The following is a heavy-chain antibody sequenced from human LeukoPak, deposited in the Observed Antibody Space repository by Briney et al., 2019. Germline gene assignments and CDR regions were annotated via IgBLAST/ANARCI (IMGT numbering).Heavy chain of an antibody. J-gene: IGHJ4*02. CDR2: IRYDGNYN. Sequence: PGGSLRLSCTASGLSLSNYDIHWVRQAPGKGLEWVAFIRYDGNYNYYADIVKGRFTISRDDSKNTMFLQMTNLRPDDTAVYSCAKDRMTVFESWGQGTLVTVSS. CDR1: GLSLSNYD. D-gene: IGHD2-21*02. V-gene: IGHV3-30*02. CDR3: AKDRMTVFES.